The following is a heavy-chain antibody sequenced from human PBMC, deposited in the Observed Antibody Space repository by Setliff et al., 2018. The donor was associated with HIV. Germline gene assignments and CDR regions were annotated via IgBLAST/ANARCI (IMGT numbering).Heavy chain of an antibody. J-gene: IGHJ5*02. D-gene: IGHD3-22*01. CDR2: INHSGST. CDR3: ARCRGMTKTYYYDSSGYYYFDT. V-gene: IGHV4-34*01. CDR1: GGSFSGCY. Sequence: PSETMSLTCGVHGGSFSGCYCSWIRQPPGKGLEWIGEINHSGSTRYNPSLKSRFTVSLDTSQNQFSLKLSSVTAADTAMYYCARCRGMTKTYYYDSSGYYYFDTWGQGTLVTVSS.